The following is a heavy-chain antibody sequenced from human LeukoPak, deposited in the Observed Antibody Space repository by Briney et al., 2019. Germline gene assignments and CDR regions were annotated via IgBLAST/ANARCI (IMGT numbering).Heavy chain of an antibody. CDR2: INHSGSL. CDR3: ARESGGTGH. D-gene: IGHD3/OR15-3a*01. Sequence: SETLSLTCAVAGGSFSGHYWSCIRHPPGKGLEWIGEINHSGSLNYNASLKSRVSISADTSKNQFSLKLTSVTASDTAVYYCARESGGTGHWGQGTLVTVSS. V-gene: IGHV4-34*01. CDR1: GGSFSGHY. J-gene: IGHJ4*02.